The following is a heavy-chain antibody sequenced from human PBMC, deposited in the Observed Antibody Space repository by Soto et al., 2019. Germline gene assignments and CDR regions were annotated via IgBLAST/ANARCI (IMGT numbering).Heavy chain of an antibody. CDR2: INAGNGDT. V-gene: IGHV1-3*01. J-gene: IGHJ4*02. D-gene: IGHD1-1*01. CDR1: RYSFTTYA. Sequence: ASVKVSCKASRYSFTTYALHWVRQAPGQRLEWMGWINAGNGDTKYSEKFQGRVTITRGTSANTAYMELSSLRSEDTSVYYCARDPGTGAALRAYHFDYWGQGTLVTVSS. CDR3: ARDPGTGAALRAYHFDY.